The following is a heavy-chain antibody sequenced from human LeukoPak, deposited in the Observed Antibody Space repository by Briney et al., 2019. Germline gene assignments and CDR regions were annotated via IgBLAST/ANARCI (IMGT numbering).Heavy chain of an antibody. CDR2: ISAGGGTT. Sequence: GGSLRLSCAASGFTFRSYAMSWVRQAPGKGLEWVSAISAGGGTTYYADSVKGRFTISRDNSKNTLYLQMNSLRAEDTAVYYCAKSSERVGAASAYYYYFYMDVWGKGTTVTVS. D-gene: IGHD1-26*01. CDR3: AKSSERVGAASAYYYYFYMDV. CDR1: GFTFRSYA. J-gene: IGHJ6*03. V-gene: IGHV3-23*01.